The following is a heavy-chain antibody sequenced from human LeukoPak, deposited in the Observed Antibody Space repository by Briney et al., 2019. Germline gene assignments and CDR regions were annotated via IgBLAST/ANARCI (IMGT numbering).Heavy chain of an antibody. J-gene: IGHJ4*02. D-gene: IGHD3-22*01. V-gene: IGHV1-46*01. Sequence: GASVKVSCKASGYTFTSYYMHWVRQAPGQGLEWMGIINPSGGSTSYAQKFQGRVTMTRDMSTSTVYMELSSLRSEDTAVYYCAREVYDSSGYIDSGSSDYWGQGTLVTVSS. CDR2: INPSGGST. CDR3: AREVYDSSGYIDSGSSDY. CDR1: GYTFTSYY.